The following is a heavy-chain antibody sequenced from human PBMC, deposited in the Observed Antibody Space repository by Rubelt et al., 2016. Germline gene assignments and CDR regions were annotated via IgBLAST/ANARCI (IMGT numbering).Heavy chain of an antibody. D-gene: IGHD1-20*01. CDR1: GGSFSGYY. Sequence: QVQLQQWGAGLLKPSETLSLTCAVYGGSFSGYYWSWIRQPPGKGLEWIGEINHSGSTNYNPSLTSLFTISLATSKHQFSLKLSSVTAADTAVYYCARDLLTGTTGSIGYWGQGTLVTVSS. CDR2: INHSGST. J-gene: IGHJ4*02. V-gene: IGHV4-34*01. CDR3: ARDLLTGTTGSIGY.